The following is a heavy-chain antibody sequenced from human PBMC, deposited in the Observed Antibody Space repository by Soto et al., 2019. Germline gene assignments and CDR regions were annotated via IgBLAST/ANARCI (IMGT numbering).Heavy chain of an antibody. CDR3: ARDRLGRDYYDD. CDR1: GFNVTSST. D-gene: IGHD3-16*01. V-gene: IGHV3-53*01. CDR2: IYTGGST. J-gene: IGHJ4*02. Sequence: GGSLRLSCTGSGFNVTSSTMTWVRQAPGKGLEWVALIYTGGSTFHADSVKGRFTISRDNIKNILYLQMNSLRAEDAAIYYCARDRLGRDYYDDWGQGTLVTVSS.